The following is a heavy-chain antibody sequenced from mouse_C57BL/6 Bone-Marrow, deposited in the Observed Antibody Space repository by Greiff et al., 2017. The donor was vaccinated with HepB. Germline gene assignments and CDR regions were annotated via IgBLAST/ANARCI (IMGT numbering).Heavy chain of an antibody. CDR3: ARGKTCYGSSPAWFAY. D-gene: IGHD1-1*01. V-gene: IGHV1-78*01. CDR1: GYTFTDHT. Sequence: QVQLQQSDAELVKPGASVKISCKVSGYTFTDHTIHWMKQRPEQGLEWIGYISPRDGSTKYNEKFKGKATLTADKSSSTAYMQLNSLTSEDSAVYFCARGKTCYGSSPAWFAYWGQGTLVTVSA. CDR2: ISPRDGST. J-gene: IGHJ3*01.